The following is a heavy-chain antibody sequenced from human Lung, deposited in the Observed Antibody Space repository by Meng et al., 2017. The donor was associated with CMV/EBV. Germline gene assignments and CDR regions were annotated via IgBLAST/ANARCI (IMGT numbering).Heavy chain of an antibody. D-gene: IGHD4-23*01. CDR2: IDNDGKTT. CDR3: ARDAPVITPHHDAFDV. CDR1: GFTFSNYW. J-gene: IGHJ3*01. Sequence: GESLKISCAASGFTFSNYWMHWVRQVPGKGLVWVSRIDNDGKTTDYADSVKGRFTISRDNAKSTLYLQMNSLRAEDTALYYCARDAPVITPHHDAFDVWGQGTXVTV. V-gene: IGHV3-74*01.